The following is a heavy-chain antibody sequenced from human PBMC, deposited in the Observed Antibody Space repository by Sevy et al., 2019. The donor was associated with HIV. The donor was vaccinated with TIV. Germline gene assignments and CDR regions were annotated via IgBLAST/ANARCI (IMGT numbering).Heavy chain of an antibody. V-gene: IGHV3-48*02. D-gene: IGHD6-6*01. Sequence: GGSLTLSCAASGFTFSSYSMNWVRHAPGKGLEWVSYISGSGTLIYYGDSVKGRFTISRDNAKNSLYLQMNSLRDEDTAVYYCAREAWSSSSAGRGYWGQGTLVTVSS. CDR3: AREAWSSSSAGRGY. J-gene: IGHJ4*02. CDR2: ISGSGTLI. CDR1: GFTFSSYS.